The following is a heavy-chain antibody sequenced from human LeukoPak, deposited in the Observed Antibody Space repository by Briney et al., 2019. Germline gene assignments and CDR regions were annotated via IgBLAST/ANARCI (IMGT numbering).Heavy chain of an antibody. V-gene: IGHV3-11*01. CDR2: ISSSGSTI. Sequence: GGSLRLSCAASGFTFSDYYMSWIRQAPGKGLEWVSYISSSGSTIYYADSVKGRFTISRDNAKNSLYLQMNSLRAEDTAVYYCARTSSSTSRVRYYYYMDVWGKGTTVTVSS. CDR1: GFTFSDYY. J-gene: IGHJ6*03. CDR3: ARTSSSTSRVRYYYYMDV. D-gene: IGHD2-2*01.